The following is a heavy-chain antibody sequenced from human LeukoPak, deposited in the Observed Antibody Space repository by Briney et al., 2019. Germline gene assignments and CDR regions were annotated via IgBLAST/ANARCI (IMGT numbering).Heavy chain of an antibody. CDR1: GGTFSSYA. CDR2: IIPIFGTA. CDR3: AIGDWGGSGSYGSPFVY. V-gene: IGHV1-69*05. Sequence: ASVKVSCKASGGTFSSYAISWVRQAPGQGLEWMGRIIPIFGTANYAQKFQGRVTITTDESTSTAYMGLSSLRSQATAVFSCAIGDWGGSGSYGSPFVYWGQGTLVTVSS. D-gene: IGHD3-10*01. J-gene: IGHJ4*02.